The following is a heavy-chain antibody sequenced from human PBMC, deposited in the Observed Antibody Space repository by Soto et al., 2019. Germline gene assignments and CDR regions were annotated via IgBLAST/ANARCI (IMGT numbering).Heavy chain of an antibody. V-gene: IGHV4-30-4*01. CDR2: IYYSGST. D-gene: IGHD5-12*01. CDR1: GGSISSGDYY. Sequence: TLSLTCTVSGGSISSGDYYWSWIREPPGKGLEWIGYIYYSGSTYYNPFLKSRVTISVDTSKNQFSLKLSSVTAADTAVYYCAGDKIVATKIGDYYYGMDVWGQGTTVTVSS. J-gene: IGHJ6*02. CDR3: AGDKIVATKIGDYYYGMDV.